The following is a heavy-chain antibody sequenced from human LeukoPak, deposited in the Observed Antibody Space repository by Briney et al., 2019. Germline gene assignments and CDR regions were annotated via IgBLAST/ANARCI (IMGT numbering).Heavy chain of an antibody. CDR3: ARRVLGYDSSGYSIWFDP. Sequence: SETLSLNCTVSGGSISSSSYYWGWVRQPPGKGLEWIGSIYYNGSTYYNPSLKSRVTISVDTSKNQFSLKLSSVTAADTAVYYCARRVLGYDSSGYSIWFDPWGQGTLVTVSS. CDR2: IYYNGST. D-gene: IGHD3-22*01. J-gene: IGHJ5*02. CDR1: GGSISSSSYY. V-gene: IGHV4-39*01.